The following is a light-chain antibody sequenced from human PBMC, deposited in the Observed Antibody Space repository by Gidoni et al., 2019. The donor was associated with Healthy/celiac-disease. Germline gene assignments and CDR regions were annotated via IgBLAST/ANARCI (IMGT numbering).Light chain of an antibody. CDR3: QQCYSTPTT. CDR2: DAS. Sequence: DIQLTQSPSSLSASVGDRVTITCRASQSISNYLNWYQQKPGKAPKLLIYDASNLQIGVPSRFSGSGSGTDFTLTISSLQPEDFATYYCQQCYSTPTTFXQXTRVEIK. J-gene: IGKJ1*01. CDR1: QSISNY. V-gene: IGKV1-39*01.